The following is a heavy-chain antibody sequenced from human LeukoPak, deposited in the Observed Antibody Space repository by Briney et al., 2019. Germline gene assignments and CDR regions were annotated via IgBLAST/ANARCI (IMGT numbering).Heavy chain of an antibody. V-gene: IGHV4-61*01. CDR3: ARVGMGTVGNYYMDV. D-gene: IGHD1-26*01. J-gene: IGHJ6*03. Sequence: SETLSLTCTVSGYSISSGYYWSWIRQPPGKGLEWIGYIYDSGSTNYNPSLKSRVTISVDTSKNQFSLKLSSVTAADTAMYYCARVGMGTVGNYYMDVWGKGTTVTVSS. CDR2: IYDSGST. CDR1: GYSISSGYY.